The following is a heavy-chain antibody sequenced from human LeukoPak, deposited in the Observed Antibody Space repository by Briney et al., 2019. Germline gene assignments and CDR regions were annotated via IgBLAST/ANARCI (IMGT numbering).Heavy chain of an antibody. V-gene: IGHV3-23*01. Sequence: PGGSLRLSCAASGFTVNNNYMTWVRQAPGKGLEWVSAISGSSSSGRTFYADSVKGRFTISRDNSKNTLYLQMNSLRAEDTAIYYCAKMRWELNYFDYWGQGTLVTVSS. CDR1: GFTVNNNY. D-gene: IGHD4-23*01. CDR2: ISGSSSSGRT. CDR3: AKMRWELNYFDY. J-gene: IGHJ4*02.